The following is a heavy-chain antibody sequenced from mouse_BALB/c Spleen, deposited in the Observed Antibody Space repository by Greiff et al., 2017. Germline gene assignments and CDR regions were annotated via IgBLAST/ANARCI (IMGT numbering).Heavy chain of an antibody. CDR3: AREEPPRYDPSWFAY. V-gene: IGHV1-4*02. CDR1: GYTFTSYT. J-gene: IGHJ3*01. CDR2: INPSSGYT. Sequence: QVQLQQSAAELARPGASVKMSCKASGYTFTSYTMHWVKQRPGQGLEWIGYINPSSGYTEYNQKFKDKTTLTADKSSSTAYMQLSSLTSEDSAVYYCAREEPPRYDPSWFAYWGQGTLVTVSA. D-gene: IGHD2-3*01.